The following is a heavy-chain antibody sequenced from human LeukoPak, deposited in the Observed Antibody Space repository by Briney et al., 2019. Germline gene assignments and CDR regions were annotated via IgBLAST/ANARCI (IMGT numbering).Heavy chain of an antibody. CDR3: APQRYCSSTSCYTPYNWFDP. CDR2: ISGSGGST. J-gene: IGHJ5*02. CDR1: GFTFSSYA. Sequence: GGSLRLSCAASGFTFSSYAMSWVRQAPGKGLELVSAISGSGGSTYYADSVKGRFTISRDNSKNTLYLQMNSLRAEDTAVYYCAPQRYCSSTSCYTPYNWFDPWGQGTLVTVSS. D-gene: IGHD2-2*02. V-gene: IGHV3-23*01.